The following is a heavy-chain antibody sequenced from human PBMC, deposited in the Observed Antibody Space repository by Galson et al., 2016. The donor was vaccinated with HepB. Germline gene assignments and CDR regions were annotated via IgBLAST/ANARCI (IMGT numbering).Heavy chain of an antibody. CDR2: IYRGGTT. V-gene: IGHV3-66*02. CDR3: ARGVYGDHGWFDY. Sequence: SLRLSCAASGFTVSSNYMTWVRQAPGKGLEYVSVIYRGGTTYYADSVKGRFTISRDNSKNTLFLQMNTLRAEDTAVYYCARGVYGDHGWFDYWGQGTLVTVSS. J-gene: IGHJ4*02. D-gene: IGHD4-17*01. CDR1: GFTVSSNY.